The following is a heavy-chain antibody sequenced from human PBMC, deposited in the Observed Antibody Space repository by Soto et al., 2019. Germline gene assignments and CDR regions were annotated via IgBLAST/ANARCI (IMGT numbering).Heavy chain of an antibody. J-gene: IGHJ4*02. V-gene: IGHV3-21*01. D-gene: IGHD3-10*01. CDR1: GFTFSSYS. CDR2: ISSSSSYI. Sequence: SGGSLRLSCAASGFTFSSYSMNWVRQAPGKGLEWVSSISSSSSYIYYADSVKGRFTISRDNAKNSLYLQMNSLRAEDTAVYYCAREKWFGERLFDYWGQGTLVTVSS. CDR3: AREKWFGERLFDY.